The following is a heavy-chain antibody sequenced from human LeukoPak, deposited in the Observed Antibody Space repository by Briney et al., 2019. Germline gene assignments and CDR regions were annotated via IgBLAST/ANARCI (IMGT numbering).Heavy chain of an antibody. CDR2: INPNSGGT. J-gene: IGHJ4*02. Sequence: ASVKVSCRASGYTFTGYYMHWVRQAPGQGLEWMGWINPNSGGTNYAQKFQGWVTMTRDTSISTAYMELSRLRSDDTAVYYCAREGIDDYGDYYFDYWGQGTLVTVSS. CDR1: GYTFTGYY. V-gene: IGHV1-2*04. D-gene: IGHD4-17*01. CDR3: AREGIDDYGDYYFDY.